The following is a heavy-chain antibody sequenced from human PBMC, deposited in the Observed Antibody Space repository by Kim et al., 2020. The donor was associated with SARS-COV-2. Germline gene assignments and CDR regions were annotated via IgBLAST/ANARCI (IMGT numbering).Heavy chain of an antibody. CDR3: AREGAITLFGVVIKGYYYYGMDI. CDR1: GYTFTNFG. Sequence: ASVKVSCKASGYTFTNFGFSWVRQAPGQGLEWMGWISAYNGNTKYAQKLQGRVTMTTDTSTSTVYTELRSLRSDDTAVYYCAREGAITLFGVVIKGYYYYGMDIWGQETTFTVSS. V-gene: IGHV1-18*01. CDR2: ISAYNGNT. D-gene: IGHD3-3*01. J-gene: IGHJ6*02.